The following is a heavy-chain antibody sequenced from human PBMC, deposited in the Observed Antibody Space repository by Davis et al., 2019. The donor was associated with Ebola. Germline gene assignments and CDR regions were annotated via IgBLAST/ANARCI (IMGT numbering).Heavy chain of an antibody. CDR2: IIPIFGTA. CDR1: GGTFSSYA. V-gene: IGHV1-69*06. Sequence: SVKVSCKASGGTFSSYAISWVRQAPGQGLEWMGGIIPIFGTANYAQKLQGRVTITADKSTSTAYMELSSLRSEDTAVYYCARQGLRYYFDYWGQGTLVTVSS. J-gene: IGHJ4*02. D-gene: IGHD4-17*01. CDR3: ARQGLRYYFDY.